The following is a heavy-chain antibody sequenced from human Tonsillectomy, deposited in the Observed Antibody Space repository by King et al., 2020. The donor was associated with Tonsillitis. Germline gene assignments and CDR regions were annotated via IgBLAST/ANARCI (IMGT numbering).Heavy chain of an antibody. D-gene: IGHD2-2*02. V-gene: IGHV3-30*18. CDR2: ISYDGSNK. CDR3: AKDSYCSSTSCYNNWFDP. J-gene: IGHJ5*02. Sequence: HVQLVESGGGVVQPGRSLRLSCAASGFTFSSYGMHWVRQAPGKGLEWVAVISYDGSNKYYADSVKGRFTISRDNSKNTPYLQMNSLRAEDTAVYYCAKDSYCSSTSCYNNWFDPWGQGTLVTVSS. CDR1: GFTFSSYG.